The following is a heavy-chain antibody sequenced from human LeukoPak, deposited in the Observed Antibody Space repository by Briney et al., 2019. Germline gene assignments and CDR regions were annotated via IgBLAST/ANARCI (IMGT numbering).Heavy chain of an antibody. Sequence: ASVKVSCKASGYTFTGYYTHWVRQAPGQGLEWMGWINPNSGGTNYAQKFQGRVTMTRDTSISTAYMELSRLRSDDTAVYYCARVGSRIVGATKILDYWGQGALVTVSS. V-gene: IGHV1-2*02. J-gene: IGHJ4*02. CDR1: GYTFTGYY. D-gene: IGHD1-26*01. CDR3: ARVGSRIVGATKILDY. CDR2: INPNSGGT.